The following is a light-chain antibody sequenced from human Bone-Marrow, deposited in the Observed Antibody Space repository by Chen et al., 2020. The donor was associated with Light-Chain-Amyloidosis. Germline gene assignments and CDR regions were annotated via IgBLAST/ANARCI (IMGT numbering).Light chain of an antibody. V-gene: IGLV3-21*03. J-gene: IGLJ3*02. Sequence: SYGLTQPSSVSVAPGKTAKIACGGNNIGSTSGHWYQQTPGQAPLLVVYDDSDRPSGIPGRLSGSNSGNPASLTISRVEAGDEADYYCQVWDRSSDRPVFGGGTKLTVL. CDR3: QVWDRSSDRPV. CDR2: DDS. CDR1: NIGSTS.